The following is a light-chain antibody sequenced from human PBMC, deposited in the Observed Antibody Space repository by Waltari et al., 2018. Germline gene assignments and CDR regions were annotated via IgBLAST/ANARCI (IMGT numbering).Light chain of an antibody. CDR3: QQLNSYPLLT. CDR2: AAS. Sequence: DIQLTQSPSFLSASVGDRVTITCRASQGISSDLDWYQQKPGKAPKLLIYAASTLQSGVPSRFSGSGSGTEFTLTISSLQPEDFATYYCQQLNSYPLLTFGGGTKVEIK. J-gene: IGKJ4*01. CDR1: QGISSD. V-gene: IGKV1-9*01.